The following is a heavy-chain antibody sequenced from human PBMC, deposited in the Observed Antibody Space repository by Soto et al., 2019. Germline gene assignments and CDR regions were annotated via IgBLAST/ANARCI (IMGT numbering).Heavy chain of an antibody. Sequence: SETLSLTCAVSGYSISSSNWWGWIRQPPGKGLKWIGYIYYSGSTYYNPSLKSRVTMSVDTSKNQFSLKLSSVTAVDTAVYYCARGRGGGREYYYYYYMDVWGKGTTVTASS. CDR3: ARGRGGGREYYYYYYMDV. CDR1: GYSISSSNW. J-gene: IGHJ6*03. CDR2: IYYSGST. D-gene: IGHD2-15*01. V-gene: IGHV4-28*03.